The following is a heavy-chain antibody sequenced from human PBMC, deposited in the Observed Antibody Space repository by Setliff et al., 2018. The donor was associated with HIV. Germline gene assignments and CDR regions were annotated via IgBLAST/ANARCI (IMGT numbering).Heavy chain of an antibody. Sequence: SVKVSCKASGGTFSSYAISWVRQAPGQGLEWMGGIIPIFGTANYAQKFQGRVTITTDESTSTAYMELSSLRSEDTAVYYCAREPMTTPTSDAFDIWGQGTMVTVSS. CDR3: AREPMTTPTSDAFDI. J-gene: IGHJ3*02. CDR1: GGTFSSYA. CDR2: IIPIFGTA. V-gene: IGHV1-69*05. D-gene: IGHD4-17*01.